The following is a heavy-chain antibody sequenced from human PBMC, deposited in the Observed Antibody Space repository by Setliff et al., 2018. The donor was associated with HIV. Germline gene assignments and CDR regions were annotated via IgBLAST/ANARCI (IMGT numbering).Heavy chain of an antibody. CDR1: GGSIRFYY. Sequence: KPSETLSLTCSVSGGSIRFYYWTWIRQPPGKGLEWIGNIYYTGSTNYNPSLKSRITISIDTSKSQFSLKLTSVAAADTAVYYCARDSGGYNYGFAVGSFDYWGQGKLVTVSS. J-gene: IGHJ4*02. V-gene: IGHV4-59*01. CDR3: ARDSGGYNYGFAVGSFDY. D-gene: IGHD5-18*01. CDR2: IYYTGST.